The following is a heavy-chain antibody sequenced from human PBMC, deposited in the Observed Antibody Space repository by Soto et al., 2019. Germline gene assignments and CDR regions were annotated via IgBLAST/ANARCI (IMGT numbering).Heavy chain of an antibody. Sequence: EASVKVSFKASGGTFSSYAISWLRQAPGQGLEWMGGIIPIFGTANYAQKFQGRVTITADKSTSTAYMELSSLRSEDTAVYYCARGGRNYYDSSGNLGYWGQGTLVTVYS. D-gene: IGHD3-22*01. CDR2: IIPIFGTA. CDR1: GGTFSSYA. CDR3: ARGGRNYYDSSGNLGY. J-gene: IGHJ4*02. V-gene: IGHV1-69*06.